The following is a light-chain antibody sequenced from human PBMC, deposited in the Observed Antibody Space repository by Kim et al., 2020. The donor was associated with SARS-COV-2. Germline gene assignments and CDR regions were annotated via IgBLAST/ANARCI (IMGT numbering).Light chain of an antibody. CDR3: SSYTADSTFV. J-gene: IGLJ1*01. CDR1: RSVVGGLTS. V-gene: IGLV2-14*04. Sequence: GQSVTISCTATRSVVGGLTSASWYTQHQDDAPKIIIYDVNTRPSGVSNRFSGSKSGNPASLTISGLQAGDEADYFCSSYTADSTFVFGSGTKVTVL. CDR2: DVN.